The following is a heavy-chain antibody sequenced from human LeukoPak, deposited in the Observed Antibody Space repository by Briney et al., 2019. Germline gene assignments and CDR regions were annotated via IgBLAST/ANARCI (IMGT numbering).Heavy chain of an antibody. CDR3: ARVGLDDYYYYLDL. CDR1: GFTFDDYT. V-gene: IGHV3-43D*03. Sequence: GGSLRLSCVASGFTFDDYTMHWVRQAPGKGLEWVSLISWDGGTTYYADSVKGRFTISRDNAKNSLYLQMNLLRAEDTAVYYCARVGLDDYYYYLDLWGEGTTVTVSS. D-gene: IGHD3-10*01. CDR2: ISWDGGTT. J-gene: IGHJ6*03.